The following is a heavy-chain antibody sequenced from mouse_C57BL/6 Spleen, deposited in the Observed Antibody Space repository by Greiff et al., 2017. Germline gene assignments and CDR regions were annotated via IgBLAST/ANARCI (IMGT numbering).Heavy chain of an antibody. J-gene: IGHJ4*01. CDR3: ARSPALLGDAMDY. Sequence: QVQLQQPGAELVKPGASVKLSCKASGYTFTSYWMHWVKQRPGQGLEWIGMIHPTSGSTNYHEQFKSKATLTVDKSSSTAYMQLSSLTSEDSAVYYCARSPALLGDAMDYWGQGTSVTVSS. CDR2: IHPTSGST. CDR1: GYTFTSYW. D-gene: IGHD2-10*01. V-gene: IGHV1-64*01.